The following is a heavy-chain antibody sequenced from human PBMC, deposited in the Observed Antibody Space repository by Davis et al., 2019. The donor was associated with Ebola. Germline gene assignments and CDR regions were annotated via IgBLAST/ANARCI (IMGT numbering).Heavy chain of an antibody. J-gene: IGHJ6*02. CDR1: GYTFTSYG. CDR2: ISAYNGYT. D-gene: IGHD3-3*01. Sequence: AASVKVSCKASGYTFTSYGITWVRQAPGKGLEWMGWISAYNGYTKYSQKFQGRVTMTTDTSTSTAYMELGSLRSDDTAVYYCASGKGPVLRFSPDVWGQGTTVTVSS. V-gene: IGHV1-18*01. CDR3: ASGKGPVLRFSPDV.